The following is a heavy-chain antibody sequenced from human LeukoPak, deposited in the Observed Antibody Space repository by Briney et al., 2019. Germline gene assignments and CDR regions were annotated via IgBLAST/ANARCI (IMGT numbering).Heavy chain of an antibody. CDR1: GFTFSSYA. V-gene: IGHV3-30-3*01. Sequence: GGSLRLSRAASGFTFSSYAMHWVRQDPGKGLEWVAVISYDGSNKYYADSVKGRFTISRDNSKNTLYLQMNSLRAEDTAVYYCARGSIVAAGISAFDIWGQGTMVTVSS. D-gene: IGHD6-13*01. CDR2: ISYDGSNK. CDR3: ARGSIVAAGISAFDI. J-gene: IGHJ3*02.